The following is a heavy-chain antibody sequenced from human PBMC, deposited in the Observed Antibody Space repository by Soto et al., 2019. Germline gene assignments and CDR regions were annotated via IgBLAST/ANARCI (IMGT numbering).Heavy chain of an antibody. CDR3: ARQAAAGTSGYYYYGMDV. Sequence: GTSVKVSCKASGGTFSSYASSWLRQAPGQGLEWMGGIIPIFGTANYAQKFQGRVTITADESTSTAYMELSSLRSEDTAVYYCARQAAAGTSGYYYYGMDVWGQGTTVTVSS. CDR2: IIPIFGTA. CDR1: GGTFSSYA. V-gene: IGHV1-69*01. D-gene: IGHD6-13*01. J-gene: IGHJ6*02.